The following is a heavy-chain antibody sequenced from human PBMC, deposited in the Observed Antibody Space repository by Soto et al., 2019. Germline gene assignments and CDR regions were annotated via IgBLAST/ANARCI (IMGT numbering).Heavy chain of an antibody. CDR1: GGSISSGGYY. CDR3: ARGASQYDMDV. V-gene: IGHV4-31*03. J-gene: IGHJ6*02. Sequence: QVQLQESGPGLVKPSQTLSLTCTVSGGSISSGGYYWSWIRQHPGKGLEWIGYIYYSGSTYYNPSLKSRVNISVYTYKNHISLKLTSVTAADTAVYCCARGASQYDMDVWGQGTTVTVSS. CDR2: IYYSGST.